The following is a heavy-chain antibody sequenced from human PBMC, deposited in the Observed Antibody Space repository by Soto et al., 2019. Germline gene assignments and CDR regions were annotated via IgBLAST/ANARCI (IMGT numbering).Heavy chain of an antibody. CDR2: IYWDDDK. CDR1: GFSLNTNGVG. V-gene: IGHV2-5*02. Sequence: ITLKESGPTLVKPTQTLTLTCTFSGFSLNTNGVGVGWIRQPPGKALEWLALIYWDDDKRYSPSLKSRLTISKDTSKNQVVLIMTNMDPLDTATYYSAHTQIILRSFENWFDPWGHGTLVTVSS. J-gene: IGHJ5*02. D-gene: IGHD3-9*01. CDR3: AHTQIILRSFENWFDP.